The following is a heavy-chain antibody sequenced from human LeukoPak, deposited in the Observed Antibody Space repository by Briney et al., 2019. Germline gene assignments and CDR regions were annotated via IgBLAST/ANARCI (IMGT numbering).Heavy chain of an antibody. J-gene: IGHJ4*02. Sequence: PGGSLRLSCAASGFTFSSYWMSWVRQAPGKGLEWVANIKQDGSEKYYVDSVKGRFTISRDNAKNSLYLQMNSLRAEDTAVYYCARGTYCGGDCYTGFFDYWGQGTLVTVSS. CDR2: IKQDGSEK. D-gene: IGHD2-21*02. V-gene: IGHV3-7*01. CDR3: ARGTYCGGDCYTGFFDY. CDR1: GFTFSSYW.